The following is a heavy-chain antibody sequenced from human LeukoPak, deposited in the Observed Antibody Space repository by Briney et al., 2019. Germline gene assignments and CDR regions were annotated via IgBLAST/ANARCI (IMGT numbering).Heavy chain of an antibody. CDR2: IYYTGST. CDR1: GGSISSYY. V-gene: IGHV4-59*01. CDR3: ARDNYGGASDI. Sequence: SETLSLTCTVSGGSISSYYWSWIRQPPGKGLEWIGYIYYTGSTKYNPSLKSRVTISVDTSKNQFSLKLSSVTAADTAVYYCARDNYGGASDIWGQGTMVTVSS. J-gene: IGHJ3*02. D-gene: IGHD3-10*01.